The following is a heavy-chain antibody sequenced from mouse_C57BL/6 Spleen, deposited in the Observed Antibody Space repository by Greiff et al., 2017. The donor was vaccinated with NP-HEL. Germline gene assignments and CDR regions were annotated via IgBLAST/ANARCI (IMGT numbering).Heavy chain of an antibody. CDR1: GFSLTSYG. J-gene: IGHJ4*01. V-gene: IGHV2-2*01. Sequence: QVQLKQSGPGLVQPSQCLTITCTASGFSLTSYGVHWVRQSPGKGLEWLGVIWSGGSTDYYAAFITRLSISKDKSKSQVFFKMNSLQADDTAIYYCARNRGGLDYWGQGTSVTVSS. CDR3: ARNRGGLDY. CDR2: IWSGGST.